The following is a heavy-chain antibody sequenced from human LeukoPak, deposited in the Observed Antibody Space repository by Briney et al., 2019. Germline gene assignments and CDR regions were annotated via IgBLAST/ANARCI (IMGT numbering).Heavy chain of an antibody. Sequence: GGSLRLSCAASGFTVSSNYMSWVRQAPGKGLEGVSVIYSGGSTYYADSVKGRFTISRDNSKNTLYLQMNSLRAEDTAVYYCAKAPVTSCRGAFCYPFDYWGQGTLVTVSS. J-gene: IGHJ4*02. CDR1: GFTVSSNY. V-gene: IGHV3-53*05. D-gene: IGHD2-15*01. CDR3: AKAPVTSCRGAFCYPFDY. CDR2: IYSGGST.